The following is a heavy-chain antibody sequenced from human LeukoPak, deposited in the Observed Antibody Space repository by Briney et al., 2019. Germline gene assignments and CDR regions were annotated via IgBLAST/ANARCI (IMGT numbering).Heavy chain of an antibody. V-gene: IGHV1-69*04. D-gene: IGHD2-21*02. J-gene: IGHJ4*02. CDR1: GGTFSSYA. CDR3: AGVKAYCGGDCYSPFDY. CDR2: IIPILGIA. Sequence: VASVKVSCKASGGTFSSYAISWVRQAPGQGLEWMGRIIPILGIANYAQKFQGRVTITADKSTSTAHMELSSLRSEDTAVYYCAGVKAYCGGDCYSPFDYWGQGTLVTVSS.